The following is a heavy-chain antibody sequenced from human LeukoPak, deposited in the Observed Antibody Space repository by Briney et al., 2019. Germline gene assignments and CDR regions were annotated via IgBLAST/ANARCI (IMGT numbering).Heavy chain of an antibody. V-gene: IGHV4-4*07. D-gene: IGHD1-20*01. Sequence: PSETLSLTCTVSGGSIGSYYWSWIRQPAGKGLEWIGRIYTSGSTNYNPSLKSRVTMSVDTSKNQFSLKLSSVTAADTAVYYCAGSYNWNDVVYWGQGTLVTVSS. CDR2: IYTSGST. J-gene: IGHJ4*02. CDR1: GGSIGSYY. CDR3: AGSYNWNDVVY.